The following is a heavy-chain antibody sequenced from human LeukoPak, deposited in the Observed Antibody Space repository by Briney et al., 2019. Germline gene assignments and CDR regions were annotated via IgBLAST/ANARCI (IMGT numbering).Heavy chain of an antibody. Sequence: GGSLRLSCAATGFTFSSYGMHWVRQAPGKGLEGVAVIWYEGSNKYYADSVKSRFTISRDKSKNTLYLQINSMRAEDTAVYYCAKDYGIQLYPPYKTMVGIDYWGQGTLVTVSS. CDR2: IWYEGSNK. CDR3: AKDYGIQLYPPYKTMVGIDY. CDR1: GFTFSSYG. J-gene: IGHJ4*02. V-gene: IGHV3-33*03. D-gene: IGHD5-18*01.